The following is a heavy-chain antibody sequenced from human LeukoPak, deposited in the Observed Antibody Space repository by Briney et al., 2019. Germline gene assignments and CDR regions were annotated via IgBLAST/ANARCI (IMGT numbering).Heavy chain of an antibody. D-gene: IGHD3/OR15-3a*01. V-gene: IGHV3-66*03. Sequence: GGSLRLSCAASGFTVSSNYMSWVRQAPGKGLEWVSVIYSCGSTYYADSVKGRFTISRDNSKNTLYLQMNSLRAEDTAVYYCAREPGTDYRKYYFDYWGQGTLVTVSS. J-gene: IGHJ4*02. CDR3: AREPGTDYRKYYFDY. CDR2: IYSCGST. CDR1: GFTVSSNY.